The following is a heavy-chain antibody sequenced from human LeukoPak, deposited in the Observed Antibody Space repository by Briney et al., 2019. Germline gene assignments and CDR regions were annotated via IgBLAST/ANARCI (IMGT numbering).Heavy chain of an antibody. D-gene: IGHD3-3*01. J-gene: IGHJ4*02. CDR3: ARSRYTIFGVANLFDY. Sequence: SETLSLTCTVSGGSISSGSYYWSRIRQPAGKGLEWIGRIYTSGSTNYNPSLKSRVTISVDTSKNQFSLKLSSVTAADTAVYYRARSRYTIFGVANLFDYWGQGTLVTVSS. CDR1: GGSISSGSYY. V-gene: IGHV4-61*02. CDR2: IYTSGST.